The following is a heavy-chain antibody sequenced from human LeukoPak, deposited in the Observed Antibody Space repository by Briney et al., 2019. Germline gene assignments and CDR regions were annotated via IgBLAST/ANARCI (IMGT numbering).Heavy chain of an antibody. J-gene: IGHJ4*02. D-gene: IGHD6-19*01. CDR2: ISYDGSNK. CDR3: ASSGAVAAPPGY. Sequence: PGRSLRLSCSASGFTFSSYAMHWVRQAPGTGLEWVAVISYDGSNKYYADSVKGRFTISRDNSKNTLYVQMNSLRAEDTAVYYCASSGAVAAPPGYWGQGTLVTVSS. V-gene: IGHV3-30-3*01. CDR1: GFTFSSYA.